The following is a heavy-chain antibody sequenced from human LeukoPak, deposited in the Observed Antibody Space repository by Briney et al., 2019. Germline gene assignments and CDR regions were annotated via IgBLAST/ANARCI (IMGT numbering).Heavy chain of an antibody. CDR2: IYHSGST. Sequence: SETLSLTCAVSGGSISSSNWWSWVRQPPGKGLEWIGEIYHSGSTNYNPSLKSRVTISVDKSKNQFSLKLSSVTAADTAVYYCARGGGPPQGYFDYWGQGTLVTVSS. J-gene: IGHJ4*02. CDR3: ARGGGPPQGYFDY. CDR1: GGSISSSNW. V-gene: IGHV4-4*02.